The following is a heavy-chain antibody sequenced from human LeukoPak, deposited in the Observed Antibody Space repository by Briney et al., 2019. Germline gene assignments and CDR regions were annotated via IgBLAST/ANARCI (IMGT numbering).Heavy chain of an antibody. CDR2: ISGSGGRT. V-gene: IGHV3-23*01. Sequence: GGSLRLSCAASGFNFNSYGMTWVRQAPGRGLEWVSSISGSGGRTYYADSVKGRFTISRDNSKNTVYLQMDSLRAEDTAEYYCAKGGPPFYYGTDVWGKGTTVTVSS. CDR3: AKGGPPFYYGTDV. CDR1: GFNFNSYG. J-gene: IGHJ6*04.